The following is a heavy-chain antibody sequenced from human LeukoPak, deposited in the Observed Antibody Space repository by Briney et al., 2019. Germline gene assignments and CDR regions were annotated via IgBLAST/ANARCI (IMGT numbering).Heavy chain of an antibody. V-gene: IGHV1-2*02. D-gene: IGHD3-3*01. CDR2: INPNSGGT. CDR3: ARAPYYDFWSGQNWFDP. J-gene: IGHJ5*02. Sequence: ASVKVSCKXSGYTFTGYYMHWVRQAPAQGLGWVGWINPNSGGTNYSQKFQGRVTMTRDTSISTAYMELSRLRSDDTAVYYCARAPYYDFWSGQNWFDPWGQGTLVTVSS. CDR1: GYTFTGYY.